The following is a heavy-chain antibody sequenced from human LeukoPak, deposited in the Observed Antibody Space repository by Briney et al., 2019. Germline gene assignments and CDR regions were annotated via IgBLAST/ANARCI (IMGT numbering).Heavy chain of an antibody. Sequence: GGSLRLSCAASGFTFTSYGMHWVGQAPGKGLEWVAGISYEGSNRYYADSVRGRFTISRDNSKNTVYLRVNSLRAEDTAVYYCVKAMGYYHDSSGYGYHYVYWRPGTLVTVSS. D-gene: IGHD3-22*01. CDR3: VKAMGYYHDSSGYGYHYVY. CDR1: GFTFTSYG. V-gene: IGHV3-30*18. CDR2: ISYEGSNR. J-gene: IGHJ4*02.